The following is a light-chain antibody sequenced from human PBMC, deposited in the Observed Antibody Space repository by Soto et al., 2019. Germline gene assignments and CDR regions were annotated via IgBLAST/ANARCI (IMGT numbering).Light chain of an antibody. CDR2: GNS. J-gene: IGLJ3*02. Sequence: QSVLTQPPSVSGAPGQRVTISCTGSSSNIGAAYGVHWYQQLPATAPKLLIYGNSNRPSGVPDRFSGSKSGTSASLAITGLQAEDEADYYCQSYDSSLSGWVFGGGTKLTVL. CDR3: QSYDSSLSGWV. CDR1: SSNIGAAYG. V-gene: IGLV1-40*01.